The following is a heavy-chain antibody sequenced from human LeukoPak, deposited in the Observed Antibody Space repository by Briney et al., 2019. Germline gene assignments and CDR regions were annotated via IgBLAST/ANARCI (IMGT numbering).Heavy chain of an antibody. CDR2: IYPGDSDV. Sequence: GESLKISCKGSGYSFSSYWIGWVRQMPGKGPEWMVIIYPGDSDVKYCPSFEGQVTISADKSNSTAYLQWSSLKASDTAVYYCARRSSSGGYYFDYWGQGTLVTVSS. D-gene: IGHD3-16*01. J-gene: IGHJ4*02. CDR3: ARRSSSGGYYFDY. CDR1: GYSFSSYW. V-gene: IGHV5-51*01.